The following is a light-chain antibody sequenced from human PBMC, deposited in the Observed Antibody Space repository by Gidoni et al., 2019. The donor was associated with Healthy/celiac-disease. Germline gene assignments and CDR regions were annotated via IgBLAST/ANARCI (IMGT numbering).Light chain of an antibody. CDR2: AAS. Sequence: DIQMTQPPSSLSASVGDRVTITCRASQSISSYLNWYQQKPGKAPKLLIYAASSLQSGVPSRFSGSGSGTDFTLTISSLQPEDFATYYCQQSYSTPWTFGQETKLEIK. CDR1: QSISSY. V-gene: IGKV1-39*01. J-gene: IGKJ2*02. CDR3: QQSYSTPWT.